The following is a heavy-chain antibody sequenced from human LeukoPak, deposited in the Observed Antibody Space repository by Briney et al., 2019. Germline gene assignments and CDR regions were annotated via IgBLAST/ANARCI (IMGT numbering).Heavy chain of an antibody. V-gene: IGHV4-59*01. D-gene: IGHD6-13*01. CDR2: IYYSGST. CDR1: GGSISSYY. J-gene: IGHJ6*03. Sequence: PSETLSLTCTVSGGSISSYYWSWIRQPPGKGLEWIGYIYYSGSTNYNPSLKSRVTISVDTSKNQFSLKLSSVTAADTAVYYCARNSYSSSWSYYYMDVWGKGTTVTVSS. CDR3: ARNSYSSSWSYYYMDV.